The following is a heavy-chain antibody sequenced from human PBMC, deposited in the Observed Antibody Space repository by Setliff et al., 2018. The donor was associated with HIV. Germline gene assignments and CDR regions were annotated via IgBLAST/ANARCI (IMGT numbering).Heavy chain of an antibody. V-gene: IGHV4-34*01. J-gene: IGHJ6*03. CDR1: GGSFSDYY. CDR3: ARFRGYRYGYRYYYYYMDI. D-gene: IGHD5-18*01. Sequence: SETLSLTCAVYGGSFSDYYWIWIRQPPGKGLEWIGEINHSGSTNYNPSLKSRVTLSVDTSKNQFSLKLSSVTAADTAVYYCARFRGYRYGYRYYYYYMDIWGKGTTVTVSS. CDR2: INHSGST.